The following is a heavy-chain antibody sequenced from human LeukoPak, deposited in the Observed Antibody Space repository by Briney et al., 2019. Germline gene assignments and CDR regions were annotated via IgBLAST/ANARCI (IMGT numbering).Heavy chain of an antibody. CDR2: MNPNSGNT. CDR3: ARGAGVGATNYYYYGMDV. V-gene: IGHV1-8*01. D-gene: IGHD1-26*01. Sequence: ASVKVSCKASGYTFTSYDINWVRQAAGQGLEWMGWMNPNSGNTGYAQKFQGRVTMTRNTSISTAYMELSSLRSEDTAVYYCARGAGVGATNYYYYGMDVWGQGTTVTVSS. J-gene: IGHJ6*02. CDR1: GYTFTSYD.